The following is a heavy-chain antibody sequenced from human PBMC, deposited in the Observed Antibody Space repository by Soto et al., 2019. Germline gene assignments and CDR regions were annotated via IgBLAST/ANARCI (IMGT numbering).Heavy chain of an antibody. Sequence: QAELVESGGGAVQPGRSLRLSCAASGFIFSDYALVWVRQAPGQGLEWVAVISYDGGNMYHAESVKGRFTISRDDSKNTLYLQMNSLRNEDTAVYYCARVPGYGGHTWAFDVWGRGTLVAVSS. J-gene: IGHJ2*01. D-gene: IGHD4-17*01. CDR2: ISYDGGNM. CDR1: GFIFSDYA. V-gene: IGHV3-30-3*01. CDR3: ARVPGYGGHTWAFDV.